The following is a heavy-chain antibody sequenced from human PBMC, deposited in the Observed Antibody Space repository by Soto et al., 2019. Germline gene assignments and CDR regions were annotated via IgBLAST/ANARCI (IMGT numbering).Heavy chain of an antibody. Sequence: QLQLQESGSELVKPSQTLSLTSAVSGGSISSGGYSWSWIRQPPGKGLEWIGYIYHSGSTYYNPSLKSRVTISVDRSKNQFSLKLSSVTAADTAVYYCARGQVVAAQHWGQGTLVTVSS. CDR3: ARGQVVAAQH. D-gene: IGHD2-15*01. J-gene: IGHJ4*02. V-gene: IGHV4-30-2*01. CDR2: IYHSGST. CDR1: GGSISSGGYS.